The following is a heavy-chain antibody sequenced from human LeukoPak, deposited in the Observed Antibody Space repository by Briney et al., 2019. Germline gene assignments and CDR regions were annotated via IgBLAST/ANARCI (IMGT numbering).Heavy chain of an antibody. J-gene: IGHJ6*03. D-gene: IGHD6-13*01. CDR3: AKAAIAAAVTPYYYMDV. CDR2: IYSGGST. CDR1: GFTVSSNY. Sequence: GGSLRLSCAASGFTVSSNYMSWVRQAPGRGLEWVSVIYSGGSTYYADSVKGRFTISRDNSKNTLYLQMNSLRAEDTAVYYCAKAAIAAAVTPYYYMDVWVKGTTVTVSS. V-gene: IGHV3-53*01.